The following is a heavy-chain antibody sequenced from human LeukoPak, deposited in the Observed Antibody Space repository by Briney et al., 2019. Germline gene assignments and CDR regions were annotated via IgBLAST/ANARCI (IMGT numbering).Heavy chain of an antibody. Sequence: GGSLRLSCAASGFTFSSYAVSWVRQAPGKGLEWVSAISGSGGSTYYADSVKGRFTISRDNSKNTLYLQMNSLRAEDTAVYYCAKVSHYDSSGYYNHWGQGTLVTVSS. CDR1: GFTFSSYA. D-gene: IGHD3-22*01. V-gene: IGHV3-23*01. CDR2: ISGSGGST. J-gene: IGHJ5*02. CDR3: AKVSHYDSSGYYNH.